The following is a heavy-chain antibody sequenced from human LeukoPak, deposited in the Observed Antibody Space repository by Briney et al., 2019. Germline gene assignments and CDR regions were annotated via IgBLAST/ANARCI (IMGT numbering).Heavy chain of an antibody. Sequence: PGGSLRLSCAASGFTFSSYAMSWVRQAPGKGLEWVSAISGSGGSTNYADSVKGRFTISRDNSKNTLYLQMNSLRAEDTAVYYCARLAVAVLKPYYYYYMDVWGKGTTVTVSS. D-gene: IGHD6-19*01. CDR2: ISGSGGST. J-gene: IGHJ6*03. CDR1: GFTFSSYA. CDR3: ARLAVAVLKPYYYYYMDV. V-gene: IGHV3-23*01.